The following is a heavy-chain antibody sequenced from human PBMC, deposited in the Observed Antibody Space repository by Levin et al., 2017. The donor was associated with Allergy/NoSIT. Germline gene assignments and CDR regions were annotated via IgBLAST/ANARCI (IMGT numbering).Heavy chain of an antibody. V-gene: IGHV3-11*01. J-gene: IGHJ6*02. CDR1: GFTFSDYY. CDR3: ARDLSYYYDSSVPPPAYYGMDV. CDR2: ISSSGSTI. Sequence: SCAASGFTFSDYYMSWIRQAPGKGLEWVSYISSSGSTIYYADSVKGRFTISRDNAKNSLYLQMNSLRAEDTAVYYCARDLSYYYDSSVPPPAYYGMDVWGQGTTVTVSS. D-gene: IGHD3-22*01.